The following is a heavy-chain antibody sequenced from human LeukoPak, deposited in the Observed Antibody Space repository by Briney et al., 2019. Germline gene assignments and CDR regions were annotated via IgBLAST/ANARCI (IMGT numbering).Heavy chain of an antibody. CDR2: IKQDGSEK. Sequence: GGSLRLSCAASGFTFSSYWMTWVRQAPGKGLEWVANIKQDGSEKYHVDSVKGRFTISRDNAKNSLYLQMNSLRAEDTAVYYCARDTGCSGGTCYSFYDCWGQGTLVTVSS. CDR3: ARDTGCSGGTCYSFYDC. CDR1: GFTFSSYW. V-gene: IGHV3-7*01. D-gene: IGHD2-15*01. J-gene: IGHJ4*02.